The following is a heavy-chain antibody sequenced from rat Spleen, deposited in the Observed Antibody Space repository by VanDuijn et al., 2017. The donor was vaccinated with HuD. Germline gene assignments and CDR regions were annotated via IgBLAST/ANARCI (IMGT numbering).Heavy chain of an antibody. D-gene: IGHD4-3*01. CDR1: GFTFSDYG. J-gene: IGHJ4*01. Sequence: EVQLVESGGGLVQPGRSLKLSCAASGFTFSDYGMAWVRQAPTKGLEWVATISYGDSSGHSATYYRDSVKGRFTISRDNAKSILYLQMDSLRSEDTATYYCARHNSGYGVMDAWGQGASVTVSS. CDR2: ISYGDSSGHSAT. V-gene: IGHV5-29*01. CDR3: ARHNSGYGVMDA.